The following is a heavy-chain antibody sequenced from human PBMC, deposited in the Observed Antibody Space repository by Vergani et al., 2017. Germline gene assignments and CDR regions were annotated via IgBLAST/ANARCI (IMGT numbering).Heavy chain of an antibody. D-gene: IGHD3-16*01. Sequence: QVQLVESGGGVVQRGGSLRLSCATSGFTLSNYDMQWIRQGPGKGLEFVAFIQFDGSNQYYADSVKGRFTLSRDFSKNTLYLKMTSLRTDDTATYYCAKHFRGWGIDYWGQGTQVIVSS. J-gene: IGHJ4*02. CDR1: GFTLSNYD. V-gene: IGHV3-30*02. CDR3: AKHFRGWGIDY. CDR2: IQFDGSNQ.